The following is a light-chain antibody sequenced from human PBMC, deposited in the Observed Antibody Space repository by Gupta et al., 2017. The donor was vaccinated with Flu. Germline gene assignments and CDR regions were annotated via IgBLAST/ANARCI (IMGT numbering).Light chain of an antibody. Sequence: SSLSASVGDRVTITCRTSQNIHNFLNWYKKKPGEAPKLLISGASSLQSGAPSRFGGSSTGTEFTLTINTGHPEDSATYFCQHSDYNPPSTFGQGTKLE. CDR3: QHSDYNPPST. V-gene: IGKV1-39*01. CDR1: QNIHNF. J-gene: IGKJ2*01. CDR2: GAS.